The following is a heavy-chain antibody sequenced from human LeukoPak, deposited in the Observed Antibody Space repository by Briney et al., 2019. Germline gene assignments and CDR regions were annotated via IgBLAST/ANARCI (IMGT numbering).Heavy chain of an antibody. J-gene: IGHJ4*02. CDR2: INQDESEK. Sequence: GGSLRLSCAASGFTFTRYWMSWVRQAPGKGLEWVASINQDESEKYYVDSVKGRFTISRDNADNSLYLQMNSLRPEDTAVYCCVRIAVEVWGQGTLVTVSS. V-gene: IGHV3-7*01. CDR3: VRIAVEV. CDR1: GFTFTRYW. D-gene: IGHD2-2*01.